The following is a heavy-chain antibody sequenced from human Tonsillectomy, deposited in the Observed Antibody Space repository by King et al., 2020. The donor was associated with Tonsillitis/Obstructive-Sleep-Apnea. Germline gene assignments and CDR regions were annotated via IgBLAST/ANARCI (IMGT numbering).Heavy chain of an antibody. CDR2: IYYSGST. D-gene: IGHD2/OR15-2a*01. CDR1: GGAINFYY. Sequence: QVQLQESGPGLVKPSETLSLTCTVSGGAINFYYWSWIRQPPGKGLEWIGYIYYSGSTNYNPSLKSRVTISVDTSKNQFSLNLDSVTAADTAIYYCAREVRIAGKGFDSWGQGTLVTVSS. J-gene: IGHJ4*02. V-gene: IGHV4-59*01. CDR3: AREVRIAGKGFDS.